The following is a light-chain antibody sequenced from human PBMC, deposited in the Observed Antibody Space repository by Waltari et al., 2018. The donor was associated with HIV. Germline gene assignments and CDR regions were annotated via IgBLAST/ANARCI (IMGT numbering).Light chain of an antibody. Sequence: QSVLTQPPSASGTHGQRVTISCSGSSSNIGSNFVYWYQQLPGTAPKLLIYSNNQRPSGVPDRFSGSKSGTSASLAISGLRSEDEADYYCAAWDDSLSGQWVFGGGTKLTVL. V-gene: IGLV1-47*01. CDR1: SSNIGSNF. CDR3: AAWDDSLSGQWV. J-gene: IGLJ3*02. CDR2: SNN.